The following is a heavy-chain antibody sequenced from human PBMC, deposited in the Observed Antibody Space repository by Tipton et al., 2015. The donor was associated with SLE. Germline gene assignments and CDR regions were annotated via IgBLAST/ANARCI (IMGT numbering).Heavy chain of an antibody. D-gene: IGHD3-9*01. V-gene: IGHV4-59*12. Sequence: TLSLTCTVSGGSISSYYWSWIRQPPGKGLEWIGYIYYSGSTNYNPSLKSRVTISVDTSKNQFSLKLSSVTAADTAVYYCAREGDYDILTGPWFDPWGQGTLVTVSS. CDR2: IYYSGST. CDR1: GGSISSYY. CDR3: AREGDYDILTGPWFDP. J-gene: IGHJ5*02.